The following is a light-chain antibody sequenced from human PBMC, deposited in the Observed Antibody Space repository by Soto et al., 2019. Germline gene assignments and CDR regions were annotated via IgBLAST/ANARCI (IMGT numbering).Light chain of an antibody. CDR3: QHFGGTTFT. J-gene: IGKJ5*01. V-gene: IGKV3-20*01. CDR1: QSVSSSY. Sequence: ELVMTQSPGTLSLSPGEGATLSCRASQSVSSSYIAWYQQRPGQTPSLLIYGASTRATGIPDRFSGSGSWTHFTLTISRLEPGEFAVYYCQHFGGTTFTFGQGTRLEIK. CDR2: GAS.